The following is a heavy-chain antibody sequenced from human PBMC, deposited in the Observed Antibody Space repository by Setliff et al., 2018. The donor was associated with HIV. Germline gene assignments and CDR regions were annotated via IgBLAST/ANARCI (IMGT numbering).Heavy chain of an antibody. CDR2: IYTSGST. J-gene: IGHJ4*02. CDR3: ARGRFVGFDY. Sequence: DGSISTGSYYWSWVRQPAGRGLEWIGRIYTSGSTNYNPSLKSRVTMSVDTSKNQFSLNLTSVTAADTAVYYCARGRFVGFDYWGQGTLVTVSS. D-gene: IGHD6-6*01. V-gene: IGHV4-61*02. CDR1: DGSISTGSYY.